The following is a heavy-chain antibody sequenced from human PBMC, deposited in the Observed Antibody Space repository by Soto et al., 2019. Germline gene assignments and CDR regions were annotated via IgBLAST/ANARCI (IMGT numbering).Heavy chain of an antibody. Sequence: SDTLSLTXAVYGGSFSGYYWSWIRQPPGKGLEWIGEINHSGSTNYNPSLKSRVTISVDTSKNQFSLKLSSVTAADTAVYYCARGRHTYDFWSGYYPFDYRGQGTLVTV. CDR3: ARGRHTYDFWSGYYPFDY. CDR2: INHSGST. V-gene: IGHV4-34*01. D-gene: IGHD3-3*01. CDR1: GGSFSGYY. J-gene: IGHJ4*02.